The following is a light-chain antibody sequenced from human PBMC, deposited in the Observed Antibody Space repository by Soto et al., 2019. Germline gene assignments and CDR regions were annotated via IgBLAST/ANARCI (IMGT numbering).Light chain of an antibody. V-gene: IGLV2-14*01. J-gene: IGLJ1*01. CDR1: TSDVGAYNY. CDR3: SSKTSSSSPFV. Sequence: QSALTQPASVSGSPGQSITISCTGSTSDVGAYNYVSWYKQHPGQAPQLMIYEVSNRPSGVSNRFSGSKSGNTASLTISGLQADDEGDYYCSSKTSSSSPFVFGTGTKVTVL. CDR2: EVS.